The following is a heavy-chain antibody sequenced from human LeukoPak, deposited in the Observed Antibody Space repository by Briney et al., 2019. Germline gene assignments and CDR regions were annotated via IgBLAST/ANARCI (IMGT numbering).Heavy chain of an antibody. CDR3: ARSDCSSTSCYSFDY. D-gene: IGHD2-2*02. Sequence: PGGSLRLSCAASGFTFSSYSMNWVRQAPGKGLEWVSSISSSSSYIYYADSVKGRFTISRDNAKNSLYLQMSSLRAEDTAVYYCARSDCSSTSCYSFDYWGQGTLVTVSS. CDR2: ISSSSSYI. CDR1: GFTFSSYS. J-gene: IGHJ4*02. V-gene: IGHV3-21*01.